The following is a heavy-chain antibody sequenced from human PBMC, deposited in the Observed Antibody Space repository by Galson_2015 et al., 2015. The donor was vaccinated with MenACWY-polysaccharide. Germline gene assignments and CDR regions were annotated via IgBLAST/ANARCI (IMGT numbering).Heavy chain of an antibody. J-gene: IGHJ2*01. D-gene: IGHD6-19*01. Sequence: SLRLSCAASGFTFSDYGMSWFRQAPGKGLEWVAGSPSSGSRPYYADSVRGRFSVSRDNSDNTLYLQMNSLRAEDTAMYYCAKDRSSGTSWYYFDLWGRGTLVTVSS. CDR1: GFTFSDYG. CDR2: SPSSGSRP. V-gene: IGHV3-23*01. CDR3: AKDRSSGTSWYYFDL.